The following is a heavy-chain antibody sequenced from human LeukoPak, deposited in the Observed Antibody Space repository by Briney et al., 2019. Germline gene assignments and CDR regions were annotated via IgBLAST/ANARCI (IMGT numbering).Heavy chain of an antibody. CDR2: ITHSGST. V-gene: IGHV4-34*01. J-gene: IGHJ4*02. Sequence: PSETLSLTCAVYGGSFSDYYWTWIRQPPGKGLEWIGEITHSGSTNYNPSLKSRVTISVDTSKNQFSLKLSSVTAADTAVYYCAREIAARMYYFDYWGQGTLVTVSS. D-gene: IGHD6-6*01. CDR1: GGSFSDYY. CDR3: AREIAARMYYFDY.